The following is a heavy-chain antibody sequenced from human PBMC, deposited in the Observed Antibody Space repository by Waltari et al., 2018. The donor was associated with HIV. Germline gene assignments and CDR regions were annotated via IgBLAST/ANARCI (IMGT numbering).Heavy chain of an antibody. CDR3: AKEGGGLLRPLDY. CDR2: ISYDGSNK. V-gene: IGHV3-30*18. Sequence: QVQLVESGGGVVQPGRSLRLPCAASGFPFGSYALLRVRQAPGKGLEWVAVISYDGSNKYYADSVKGRFTISRDNSKNTLYLQMNSLRAEDTAVYYCAKEGGGLLRPLDYWGQGTLVTVSS. CDR1: GFPFGSYA. D-gene: IGHD1-26*01. J-gene: IGHJ4*02.